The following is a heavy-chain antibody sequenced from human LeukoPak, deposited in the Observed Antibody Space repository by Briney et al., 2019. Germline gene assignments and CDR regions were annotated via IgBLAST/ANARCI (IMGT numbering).Heavy chain of an antibody. CDR2: IYHSGST. D-gene: IGHD7-27*01. Sequence: SGTLSLTCAVSGASISSHAWWTWVRQPPRKGLEYVGEIYHSGSTIYNPSLSGRVTISVDKSNNQFSLKLTSVTAADTAVYHCASRRVLTGEPYWGQGSLVTVSS. CDR3: ASRRVLTGEPY. J-gene: IGHJ4*02. CDR1: GASISSHAW. V-gene: IGHV4-4*02.